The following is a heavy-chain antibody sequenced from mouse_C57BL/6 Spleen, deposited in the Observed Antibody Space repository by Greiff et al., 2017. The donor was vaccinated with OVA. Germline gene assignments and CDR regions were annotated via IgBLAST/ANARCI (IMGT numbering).Heavy chain of an antibody. V-gene: IGHV1-80*01. Sequence: VKLVESGAELVKPGASVKISCKASGYAFSSYWMNWVKQRPGKGLEWIGQIYPGDGDTNYNGKFKGKATLTADKSSSTAYMQLSSLTSEDSAVYFCARGGGYPYAMDYWGQGTSVTVSS. D-gene: IGHD2-2*01. CDR3: ARGGGYPYAMDY. J-gene: IGHJ4*01. CDR1: GYAFSSYW. CDR2: IYPGDGDT.